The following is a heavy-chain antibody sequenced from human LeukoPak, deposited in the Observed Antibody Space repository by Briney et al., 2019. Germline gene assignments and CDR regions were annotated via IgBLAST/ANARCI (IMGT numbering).Heavy chain of an antibody. CDR3: ARGKVVVVPAAIDYYYYMDA. V-gene: IGHV1-46*01. CDR1: GYTFTSYY. D-gene: IGHD2-2*01. CDR2: INPSGGST. Sequence: ASVKVSCKASGYTFTSYYMHWVRQAPGQGLEWMGIINPSGGSTSYAQKFQGRVTMTRDTSTSTVYMELSSLRSEDTAVYYCARGKVVVVPAAIDYYYYMDAWGQGTTVTVSS. J-gene: IGHJ6*03.